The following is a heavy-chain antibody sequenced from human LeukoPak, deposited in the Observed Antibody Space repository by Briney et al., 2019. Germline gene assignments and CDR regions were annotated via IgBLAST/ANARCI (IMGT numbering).Heavy chain of an antibody. Sequence: KVSCKCSGYSFTSYWIGWVRQMPGKGLEWMGIISPGDSKTIYSPSFQGQVTISADKSISTAYLQWSSLKASDTAMYYCARPSAFDIWGQGTMVTVSS. CDR3: ARPSAFDI. CDR2: ISPGDSKT. V-gene: IGHV5-51*01. J-gene: IGHJ3*02. CDR1: GYSFTSYW.